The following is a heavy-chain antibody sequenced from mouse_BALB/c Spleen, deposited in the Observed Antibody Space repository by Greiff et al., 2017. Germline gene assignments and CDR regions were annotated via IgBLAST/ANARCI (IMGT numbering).Heavy chain of an antibody. D-gene: IGHD2-14*01. CDR1: GYAFTNYL. J-gene: IGHJ4*01. CDR3: ARSEYRYDMDY. V-gene: IGHV1-54*01. CDR2: INPGSGGT. Sequence: QVQLKQSGAELVRPGTSVKVSCKASGYAFTNYLIEWVKQRPGQGLEWIGVINPGSGGTNYNEKFKGKATLTADKSSSTAYMQLSSLTSDDSAVYFCARSEYRYDMDYWGQGTSVTVSS.